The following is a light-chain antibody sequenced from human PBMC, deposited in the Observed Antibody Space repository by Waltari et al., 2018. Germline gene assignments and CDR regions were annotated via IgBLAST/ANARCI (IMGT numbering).Light chain of an antibody. CDR3: QQSYSTLYT. CDR2: AAS. V-gene: IGKV1-39*01. CDR1: QSISSY. Sequence: CRASQSISSYLNWYQQKPGKAPKLLIYAASSLQSGVPSRFSGSGSGTDFTLTISSLQPEDFATYYCQQSYSTLYTFGQGTKLEIK. J-gene: IGKJ2*01.